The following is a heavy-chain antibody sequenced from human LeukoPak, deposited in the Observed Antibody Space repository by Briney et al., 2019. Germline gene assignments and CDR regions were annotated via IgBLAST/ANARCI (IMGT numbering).Heavy chain of an antibody. V-gene: IGHV1-2*02. D-gene: IGHD2-2*01. CDR1: GYTFTGYY. CDR2: INPNSGGT. CDR3: AKGGIVVVPAAANWFDP. J-gene: IGHJ5*02. Sequence: GASVKVSCKASGYTFTGYYMHWVRQAPGQGLEWMGWINPNSGGTNYAQKFQGRVTMTRDTSISTAYMELSRLRSDDTAVYYCAKGGIVVVPAAANWFDPWGQGTLVTVSS.